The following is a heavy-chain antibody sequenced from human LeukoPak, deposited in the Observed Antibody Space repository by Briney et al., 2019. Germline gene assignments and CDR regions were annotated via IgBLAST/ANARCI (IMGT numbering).Heavy chain of an antibody. CDR3: AKSITRIVMEPDY. J-gene: IGHJ4*02. D-gene: IGHD3-22*01. CDR2: ISSKSRYI. V-gene: IGHV3-21*01. Sequence: GGSLRLSCVVSGFTFSSYSINWVRQAPGKGLEWVSSISSKSRYIYYADSVKGRFTISRDNAKNSLSLQMNSLRAEDTAVYYCAKSITRIVMEPDYWGQGTLVTVSS. CDR1: GFTFSSYS.